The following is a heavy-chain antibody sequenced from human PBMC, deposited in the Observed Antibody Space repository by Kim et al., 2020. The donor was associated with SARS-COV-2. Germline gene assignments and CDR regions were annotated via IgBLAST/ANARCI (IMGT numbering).Heavy chain of an antibody. V-gene: IGHV3-48*04. Sequence: GGSLRLSCATSGFTFSSYSMNWVRQAPGKGLEWVSHVSGSGTTTKYADYVKGRFTISRDNAKNSLYQQMSGLRAEDTAVYYCVRENYWAFDIWGQGAMVTVSS. CDR3: VRENYWAFDI. CDR2: VSGSGTTT. D-gene: IGHD2-15*01. CDR1: GFTFSSYS. J-gene: IGHJ3*02.